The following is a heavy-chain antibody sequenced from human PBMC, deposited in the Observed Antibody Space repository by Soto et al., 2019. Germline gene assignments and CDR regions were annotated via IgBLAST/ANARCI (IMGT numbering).Heavy chain of an antibody. D-gene: IGHD3-3*01. J-gene: IGHJ5*02. CDR2: ISAYDGKT. V-gene: IGHV1-18*01. Sequence: ASVKVSCKTSGYTFNTYGINWVRQAPGQGLELMGWISAYDGKTAYAEKFQGRVTLTTDTSTSTAYVELRSLRSDDTAIYYCARDPHEFWTSYWFDPWGQGTPVTVSS. CDR1: GYTFNTYG. CDR3: ARDPHEFWTSYWFDP.